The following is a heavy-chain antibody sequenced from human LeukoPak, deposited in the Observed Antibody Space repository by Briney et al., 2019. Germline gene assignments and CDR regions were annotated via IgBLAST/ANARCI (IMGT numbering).Heavy chain of an antibody. D-gene: IGHD6-19*01. CDR2: IIPIFGTA. J-gene: IGHJ4*02. Sequence: SVKVSCKASGGTFISYAISWVRQAPGQGLEWMGGIIPIFGTANYAQKFQGRVTITTDESTSTAYMELSSLRSEDTAVYYCASTTLSIAVAGPYVYWGQGTLVTVSS. CDR1: GGTFISYA. CDR3: ASTTLSIAVAGPYVY. V-gene: IGHV1-69*05.